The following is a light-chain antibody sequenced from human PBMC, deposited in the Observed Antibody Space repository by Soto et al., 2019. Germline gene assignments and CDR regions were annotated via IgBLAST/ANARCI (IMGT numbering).Light chain of an antibody. CDR2: GTS. CDR1: QSVSSSY. V-gene: IGKV3-20*01. Sequence: DLTHSPSIMSLSPGERATLSCRASQSVSSSYLAWYQQKPGQAPRLLIYGTSSRATAIPDRFSGSGSGTDFTLTISRLEPEDFAVYYCHQYGSASWTYGQGTKV. J-gene: IGKJ1*01. CDR3: HQYGSASWT.